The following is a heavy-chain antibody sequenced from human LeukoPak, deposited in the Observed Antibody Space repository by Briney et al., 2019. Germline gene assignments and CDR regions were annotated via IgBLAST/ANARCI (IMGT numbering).Heavy chain of an antibody. CDR1: GGSISSGGYS. V-gene: IGHV4-30-2*01. CDR2: IYHSGST. Sequence: SETLSLTCAVSGGSISSGGYSWSWIRQPPGKGLEWIGYIYHSGSTYYNPSLKSRVTISVDRSKNQFSLKLSSVTAADTAVYYCARADGSGSYDYWGQGTLVTVSS. J-gene: IGHJ4*02. CDR3: ARADGSGSYDY. D-gene: IGHD3-10*01.